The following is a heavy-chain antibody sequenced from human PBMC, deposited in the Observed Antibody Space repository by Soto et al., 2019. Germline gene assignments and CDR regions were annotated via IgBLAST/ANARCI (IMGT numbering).Heavy chain of an antibody. V-gene: IGHV3-30*18. CDR2: ISEDGRNK. CDR1: GFTFSSYG. CDR3: QKDRAVDTIRRHDY. J-gene: IGHJ4*02. D-gene: IGHD5-12*01. Sequence: GGSLRLSCAASGFTFSSYGRHWVRQAPGKGLEWVAIISEDGRNKYYADSVKGRFTISRDNSKNTVYLQMNSLRAEDTDVYYCQKDRAVDTIRRHDYWGQGTLVTVSS.